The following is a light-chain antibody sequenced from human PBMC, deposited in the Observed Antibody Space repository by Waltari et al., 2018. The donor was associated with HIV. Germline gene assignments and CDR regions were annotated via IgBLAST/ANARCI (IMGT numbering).Light chain of an antibody. CDR2: EVS. Sequence: QSALTQPASVSGSPGQSIAISCTGSTRDFGAYNYVSWFQQHPGKAPKLIIFEVSNRPSWVSNRFSGSKSGNTASLTISGLQAEDEADYYCSTYTGRGTDTVLFAGGTKLTVL. V-gene: IGLV2-14*01. CDR1: TRDFGAYNY. CDR3: STYTGRGTDTVL. J-gene: IGLJ2*01.